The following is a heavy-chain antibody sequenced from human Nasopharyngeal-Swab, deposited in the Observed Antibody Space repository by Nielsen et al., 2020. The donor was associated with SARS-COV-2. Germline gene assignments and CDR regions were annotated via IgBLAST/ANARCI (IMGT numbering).Heavy chain of an antibody. CDR1: GGTFSSYA. J-gene: IGHJ6*02. Sequence: SVKVSCKASGGTFSSYAISWVRQAPGQGLEWMGGIIPIFGTANYAQKFQGRVTITADKSTSTAYMELSSLRSEDTAVYYCASGHLVAVVAATNYYYGMDVWGQGTTVTVSS. CDR2: IIPIFGTA. V-gene: IGHV1-69*06. CDR3: ASGHLVAVVAATNYYYGMDV. D-gene: IGHD2-15*01.